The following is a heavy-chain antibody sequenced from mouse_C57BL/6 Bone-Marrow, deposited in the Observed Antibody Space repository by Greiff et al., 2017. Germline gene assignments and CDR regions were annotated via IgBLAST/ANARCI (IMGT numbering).Heavy chain of an antibody. V-gene: IGHV1-78*01. CDR1: GYTFTDHT. CDR2: IYPRDGST. D-gene: IGHD2-3*01. J-gene: IGHJ2*01. CDR3: AVYDGYYPWCFDY. Sequence: VQLQQSDAELVKPGASVKISCKVSGYTFTDHTIHWMKQRPEQGLEWIGYIYPRDGSTKYNEKFKGKATLTADKSSSTAYMQLNSLTSEDSAVYYCAVYDGYYPWCFDYWGQGTTLTVSS.